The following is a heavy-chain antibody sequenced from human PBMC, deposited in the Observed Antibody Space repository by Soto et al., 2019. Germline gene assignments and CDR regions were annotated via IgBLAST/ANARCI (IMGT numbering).Heavy chain of an antibody. CDR2: IFYTGTT. Sequence: SETLSLTCTVSGGSINYNSYYWGWIRQPPGKGLEWVGGIFYTGTTYYSPSLKDRVTISVDTSKNSFSLNLTSVTAANTAVYFCARLVVVAPVANAWGQGTLVTVSS. J-gene: IGHJ5*02. D-gene: IGHD2-2*01. CDR1: GGSINYNSYY. CDR3: ARLVVVAPVANA. V-gene: IGHV4-39*02.